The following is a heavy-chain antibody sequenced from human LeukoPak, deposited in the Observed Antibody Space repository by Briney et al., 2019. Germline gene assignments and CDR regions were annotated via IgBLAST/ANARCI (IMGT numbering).Heavy chain of an antibody. J-gene: IGHJ4*02. Sequence: PSETLSLTCTVSGGSISSSSYYWGWIRQPPGKGLEWIGSIYYSGSTYYNPSLKSRVTISVDTSKNQFSLKLSSVTAADTAVYYCARADYYGSGSYYPTFDYWGQGTLVTVSS. D-gene: IGHD3-10*01. V-gene: IGHV4-39*01. CDR3: ARADYYGSGSYYPTFDY. CDR2: IYYSGST. CDR1: GGSISSSSYY.